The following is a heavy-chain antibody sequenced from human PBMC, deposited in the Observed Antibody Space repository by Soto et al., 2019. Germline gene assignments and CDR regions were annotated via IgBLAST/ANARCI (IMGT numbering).Heavy chain of an antibody. CDR1: GFPVSSNY. Sequence: EVQMVESGGGLIQPGGSLRLSCAASGFPVSSNYMSWVRQAPGKGLEWVSVIYSGGSTYYADSVKGRFTISRDNSKNTLYLQMNSLRAEDTAVYYCARHITMDPLLVYWGQGTLVTVSS. D-gene: IGHD3-10*01. CDR3: ARHITMDPLLVY. J-gene: IGHJ4*02. CDR2: IYSGGST. V-gene: IGHV3-53*01.